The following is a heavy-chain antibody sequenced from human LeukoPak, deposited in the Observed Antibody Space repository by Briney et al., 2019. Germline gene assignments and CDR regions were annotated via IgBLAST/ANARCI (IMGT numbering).Heavy chain of an antibody. V-gene: IGHV4-39*07. Sequence: SETLSLTCTVSGGSISSSSYYWGWIRQPPGKGLEWIGSIYYSGSTYYNPSLKSRVTISVDMSKNQFSLKLSSVTAADTAVYYCAVHCSGGSCPDAFDIWGQGTMVTVSS. D-gene: IGHD2-15*01. CDR1: GGSISSSSYY. CDR2: IYYSGST. CDR3: AVHCSGGSCPDAFDI. J-gene: IGHJ3*02.